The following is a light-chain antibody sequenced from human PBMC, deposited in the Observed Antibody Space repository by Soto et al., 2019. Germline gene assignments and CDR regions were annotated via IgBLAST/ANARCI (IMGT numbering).Light chain of an antibody. CDR2: DTS. CDR1: QSLANSF. V-gene: IGKV3-20*01. Sequence: TVVRPIRNTLTFSSGERAPLSCRASQSLANSFIAWYQQKPGQAPRLLIYDTSSRASGIPDRFSGSGSGTDFTLTISCLETEDFAVFYCQQYGTSEIILGQGTRLEI. J-gene: IGKJ5*01. CDR3: QQYGTSEII.